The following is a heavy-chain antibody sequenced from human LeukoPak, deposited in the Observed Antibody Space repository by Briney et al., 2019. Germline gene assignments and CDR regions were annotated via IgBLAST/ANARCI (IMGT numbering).Heavy chain of an antibody. CDR3: ARVTSRSGYYFDY. V-gene: IGHV3-53*01. J-gene: IGHJ4*02. D-gene: IGHD1-14*01. CDR2: IYSGGST. CDR1: GFTFSSYW. Sequence: GGSLRLSCAASGFTFSSYWMTWVRQAPGKGLEWVSLIYSGGSTSYSDSVKGRFTISRDTSKETVYLQMDSLRAEDTAVYYCARVTSRSGYYFDYWGQGSLVTVSS.